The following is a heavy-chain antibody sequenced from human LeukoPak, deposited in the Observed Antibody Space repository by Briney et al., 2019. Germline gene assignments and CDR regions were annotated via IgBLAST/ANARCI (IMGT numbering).Heavy chain of an antibody. Sequence: SETLSLTCTVSGGSISSYYWSWIRQPPGKGLEWIGYIYYSGSTNYNPSLKSRVTISVDTSKKHFSLKLNSVTAADTAVYYCARGDYVNFAYWGQGTLVTVSS. J-gene: IGHJ4*02. CDR3: ARGDYVNFAY. D-gene: IGHD4-17*01. V-gene: IGHV4-59*08. CDR2: IYYSGST. CDR1: GGSISSYY.